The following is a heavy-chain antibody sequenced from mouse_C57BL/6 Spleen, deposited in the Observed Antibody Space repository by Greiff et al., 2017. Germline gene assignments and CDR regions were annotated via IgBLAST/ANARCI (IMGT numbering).Heavy chain of an antibody. J-gene: IGHJ4*01. D-gene: IGHD1-1*01. CDR2: ISSGSSTI. V-gene: IGHV5-17*01. Sequence: EVKLQESGGGLVKPGGSLTLSCAASGFTFSDYGMHWVRQAPEKGLEWVAYISSGSSTIYYADTVKGRFTISRDNAKNTLFLQMTSLRSEDTAMYYCARPGYYGSMGYWGQGTSVTVSS. CDR1: GFTFSDYG. CDR3: ARPGYYGSMGY.